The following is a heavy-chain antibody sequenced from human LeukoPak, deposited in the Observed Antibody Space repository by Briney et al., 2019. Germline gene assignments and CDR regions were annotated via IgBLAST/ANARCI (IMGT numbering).Heavy chain of an antibody. D-gene: IGHD3-10*01. J-gene: IGHJ4*02. CDR2: INPNSGGT. CDR1: GYTFTGYY. CDR3: ARGQFQTYYYGSGSSKGYYFDY. Sequence: ASVKVSCKASGYTFTGYYMHWVRQAPGQGLEWMGWINPNSGGTNYAQKFQGRVTMTRDTSISTAYMELSRLRSDDTAVYYCARGQFQTYYYGSGSSKGYYFDYWGQGTLVTVSS. V-gene: IGHV1-2*02.